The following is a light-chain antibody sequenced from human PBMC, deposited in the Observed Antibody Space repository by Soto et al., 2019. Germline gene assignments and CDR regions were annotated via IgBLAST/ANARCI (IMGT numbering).Light chain of an antibody. CDR1: SSEVGGYKY. Sequence: QSALTQPASVSGSHGRSITISCTGTSSEVGGYKYVSWYQQHPGEAPKLMIYEVSNRPSGVSNRFSGSKSGNTASLTISGLQAEDEADYYCSSYTSSSPCVFGTGTNLTVL. CDR3: SSYTSSSPCV. CDR2: EVS. J-gene: IGLJ1*01. V-gene: IGLV2-14*01.